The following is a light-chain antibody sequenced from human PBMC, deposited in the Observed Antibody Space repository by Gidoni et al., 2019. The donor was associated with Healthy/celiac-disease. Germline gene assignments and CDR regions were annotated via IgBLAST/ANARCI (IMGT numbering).Light chain of an antibody. CDR3: QRRSNWPSWT. Sequence: EIALTQSPATLSLSPGERATLSCSASQSVSSYLAWYQQKPGQAPRLLIYDASNRATGIPARFSGSGSGTDFALTISSLEPEDFAVYYCQRRSNWPSWTFXQXTKVEIK. V-gene: IGKV3-11*01. CDR1: QSVSSY. CDR2: DAS. J-gene: IGKJ1*01.